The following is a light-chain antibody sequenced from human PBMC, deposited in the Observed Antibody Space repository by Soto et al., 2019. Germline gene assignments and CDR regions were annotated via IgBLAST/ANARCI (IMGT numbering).Light chain of an antibody. CDR1: QSVSTN. CDR3: QQYNAWPSRT. V-gene: IGKV3-15*01. CDR2: GAS. Sequence: IVLTQSPAALSVSPGERATLSCRVSQSVSTNLAWYQQKPGQPPRLLIYGASTRATGVPARFSGSGSGTEFTLTISSMQSEDVAVYYCQQYNAWPSRTFGQGTKVEIK. J-gene: IGKJ2*02.